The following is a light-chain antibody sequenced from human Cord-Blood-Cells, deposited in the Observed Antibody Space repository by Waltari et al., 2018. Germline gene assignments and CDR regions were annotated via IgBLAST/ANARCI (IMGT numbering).Light chain of an antibody. Sequence: DIQMTQSPSSLSASVGDIVTITCRASQSISSYLNWYQQKPGKAPKLLIYAASSLQSGVPSRFSCSGSGTDFTLNISSLQPEDFATYYCQQSYSTPLTFGGGTKVEIK. V-gene: IGKV1-39*01. CDR1: QSISSY. CDR3: QQSYSTPLT. CDR2: AAS. J-gene: IGKJ4*01.